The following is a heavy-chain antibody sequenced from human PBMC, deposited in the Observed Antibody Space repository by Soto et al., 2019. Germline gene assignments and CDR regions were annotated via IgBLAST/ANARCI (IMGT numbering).Heavy chain of an antibody. V-gene: IGHV5-51*01. CDR1: GYSFTSYW. CDR2: IYPGDSDT. J-gene: IGHJ6*02. CDR3: ARLREVVPAAIGRVWDYGMDV. Sequence: EVQLVQSGAEVKKPGESLKISCKGSGYSFTSYWIGWVRQMPGKGLEWMGIIYPGDSDTRYSPSFQGQVTISADKSISTAYLQWSSLKASDTAMYYCARLREVVPAAIGRVWDYGMDVWGQGTTVTVSS. D-gene: IGHD2-2*01.